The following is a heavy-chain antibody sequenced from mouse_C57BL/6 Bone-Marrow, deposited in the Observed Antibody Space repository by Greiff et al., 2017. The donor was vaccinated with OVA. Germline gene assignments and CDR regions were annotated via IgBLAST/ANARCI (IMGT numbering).Heavy chain of an antibody. CDR1: GYTFTSYW. V-gene: IGHV1-55*01. J-gene: IGHJ2*01. CDR2: IYPGSGST. D-gene: IGHD2-12*01. CDR3: ARKLLYYFDY. Sequence: VKLMESGAELVKPGASVKMSCKASGYTFTSYWITWVKQRPGQGLEWIGDIYPGSGSTNYNEKFKSKATLTVDTSSSTAYMQLSSLTSEDSAVYYCARKLLYYFDYWGQGTTLTVSS.